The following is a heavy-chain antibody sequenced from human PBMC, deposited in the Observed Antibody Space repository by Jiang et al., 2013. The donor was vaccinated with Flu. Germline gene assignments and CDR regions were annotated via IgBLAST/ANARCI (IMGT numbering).Heavy chain of an antibody. J-gene: IGHJ3*02. Sequence: GAEVKKPGESLKISCKGSGYSFTSYWIGWVRQMPGKGLEWMGIIYPGDSDTRYSPSFQGQVTISADKSISTAYLQWSSLKASDTAMYYCARPRYSSGWYSMGSFDIWGQGTMVTVSS. CDR3: ARPRYSSGWYSMGSFDI. D-gene: IGHD6-19*01. V-gene: IGHV5-51*01. CDR2: IYPGDSDT. CDR1: GYSFTSYW.